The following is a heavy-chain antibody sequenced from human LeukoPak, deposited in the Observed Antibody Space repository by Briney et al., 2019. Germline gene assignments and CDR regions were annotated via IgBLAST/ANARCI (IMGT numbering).Heavy chain of an antibody. Sequence: GGSLRLSCAASGFTFSGFWMHWVRQAPGKGLVWVSCISFDGSDATYADSVKGRFTISRDNAKNTLHLQMDSLTVEDTAVYYCARVGSGWYYFDYWGQGTLVTVSS. CDR2: ISFDGSDA. D-gene: IGHD6-19*01. V-gene: IGHV3-74*01. CDR1: GFTFSGFW. J-gene: IGHJ4*02. CDR3: ARVGSGWYYFDY.